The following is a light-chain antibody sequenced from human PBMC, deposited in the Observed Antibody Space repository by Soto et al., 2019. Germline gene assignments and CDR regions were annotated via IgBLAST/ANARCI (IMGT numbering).Light chain of an antibody. CDR2: GNS. Sequence: QSVLTQPPSVSGAPGQRVTISCTGSRSNIGAGYDVHWYQQLPGTAPKHLIDGNSNRPSGVPDRFSGSKSGTSASLAITGLQAEDEADYYCQSYDISLSGVVFGGGTKLTVL. J-gene: IGLJ2*01. V-gene: IGLV1-40*01. CDR3: QSYDISLSGVV. CDR1: RSNIGAGYD.